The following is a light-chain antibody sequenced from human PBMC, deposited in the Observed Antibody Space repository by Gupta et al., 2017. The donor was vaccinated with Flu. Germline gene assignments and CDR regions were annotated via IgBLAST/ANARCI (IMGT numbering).Light chain of an antibody. CDR1: SSDICTYIY. Sequence: TSSDICTYIYVSWYQQHPGKAPKLLIYEVTRRPSGVSDRFSASKSGNMASLTISGLQAEDEADDYCTSYAANSKWVFGGGTKLTVL. CDR3: TSYAANSKWV. CDR2: EVT. J-gene: IGLJ2*01. V-gene: IGLV2-14*01.